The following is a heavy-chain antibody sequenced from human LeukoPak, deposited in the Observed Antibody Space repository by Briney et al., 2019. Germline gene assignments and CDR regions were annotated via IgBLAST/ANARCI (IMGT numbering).Heavy chain of an antibody. CDR1: GYTFSTYD. CDR3: ARDSRELIDY. D-gene: IGHD1-26*01. V-gene: IGHV1-18*01. CDR2: ISAYNGNT. J-gene: IGHJ4*02. Sequence: ASVKVSCKTSGYTFSTYDINWVRQAPGQGLEWMGWISAYNGNTNYAQKLQGRVTMTTDTSTSTAYMELRSLRSDDTAVYYCARDSRELIDYWGQGTLVTVSS.